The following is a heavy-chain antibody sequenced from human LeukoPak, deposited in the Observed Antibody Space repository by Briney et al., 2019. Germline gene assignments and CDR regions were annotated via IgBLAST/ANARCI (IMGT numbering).Heavy chain of an antibody. J-gene: IGHJ6*03. CDR2: IIPIFGVT. CDR3: ARMDYSYYYMDV. V-gene: IGHV1-69*04. D-gene: IGHD5-24*01. CDR1: GGTSDYYA. Sequence: SVKVSCKTSGGTSDYYAISWVRQRPGQGLEWLGRIIPIFGVTNYAQKFRGRVSITAANSTSTVYMEVTALRSEDTALYYCARMDYSYYYMDVWGKGTSVTVSS.